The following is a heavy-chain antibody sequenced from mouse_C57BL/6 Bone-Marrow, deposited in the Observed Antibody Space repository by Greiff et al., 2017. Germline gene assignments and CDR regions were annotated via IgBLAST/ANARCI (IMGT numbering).Heavy chain of an antibody. CDR3: TRWVYGFDY. J-gene: IGHJ2*01. Sequence: QVQLQQSGAELVRPGASVTLSCKASGYTFTDYEMHWVKQTPVHGLEWIGAIDPETGGTAYNQKFKGKAILTADKSSSTAYMELRSLTSEDSAVYYGTRWVYGFDYWGQGTTLTVSS. D-gene: IGHD1-1*01. CDR1: GYTFTDYE. V-gene: IGHV1-15*01. CDR2: IDPETGGT.